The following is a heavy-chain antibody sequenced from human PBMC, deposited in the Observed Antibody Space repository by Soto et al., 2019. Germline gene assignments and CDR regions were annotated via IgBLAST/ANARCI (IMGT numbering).Heavy chain of an antibody. J-gene: IGHJ4*02. Sequence: GSLRLSCAASGFPLSTYVMNWVRQTPGKGLMWVSRISPDGSNRGYADSVEGRFTVSRDNAKNTLYLQMHSLRAEDTAMYYCASWRHIVPVSPTDFDHWGEGTLVTVSS. CDR3: ASWRHIVPVSPTDFDH. CDR2: ISPDGSNR. V-gene: IGHV3-74*01. CDR1: GFPLSTYV. D-gene: IGHD2-21*01.